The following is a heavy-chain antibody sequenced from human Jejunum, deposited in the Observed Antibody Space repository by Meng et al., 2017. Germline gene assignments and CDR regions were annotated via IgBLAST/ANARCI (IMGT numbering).Heavy chain of an antibody. D-gene: IGHD2-2*01. CDR2: IKNDGSST. V-gene: IGHV3-74*01. CDR3: ARGRYASVGFDY. Sequence: GESLKISCAASGFTFNSYWMHWVRQGPGKGLVWVSQIKNDGSSTDYADSVTGRFTISRDNAKNMLYLQMNSLRAEDTAVYYCARGRYASVGFDYWGQGTLVTVSS. J-gene: IGHJ4*02. CDR1: GFTFNSYW.